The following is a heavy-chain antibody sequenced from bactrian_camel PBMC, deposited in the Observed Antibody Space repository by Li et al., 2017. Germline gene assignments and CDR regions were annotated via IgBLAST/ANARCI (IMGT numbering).Heavy chain of an antibody. V-gene: IGHV3-2*01. CDR3: AAAIAWGSWYAPCQVPLSPMRYNY. Sequence: HVQLVESGVGLVQPGGSLRLSCTHSGYTSSRHCMGWFRQAPGKGLEWVSTTYDSGRTTYYADSVKGRFTISRDNSKNTLYLQMNSLKPDDTAMYYCAAAIAWGSWYAPCQVPLSPMRYNYWGQGTQVTVS. D-gene: IGHD6*01. J-gene: IGHJ4*01. CDR1: GYTSSRHC. CDR2: TYDSGRTT.